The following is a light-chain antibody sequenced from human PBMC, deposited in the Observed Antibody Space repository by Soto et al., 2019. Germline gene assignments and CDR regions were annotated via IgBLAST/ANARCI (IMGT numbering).Light chain of an antibody. J-gene: IGKJ5*01. V-gene: IGKV3-20*01. Sequence: EIVLTQSPGTLSLSPGESATLSCRASQSVYSKYLAWYQQKPGQAPRLLIYGASSRASGIPDRFSGSGSGTDFTLTISRLEPEDCAVYYCQHHGGSPITFGQGTRLEIK. CDR1: QSVYSKY. CDR3: QHHGGSPIT. CDR2: GAS.